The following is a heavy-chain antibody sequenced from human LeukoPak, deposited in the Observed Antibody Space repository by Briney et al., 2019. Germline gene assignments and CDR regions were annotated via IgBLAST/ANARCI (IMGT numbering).Heavy chain of an antibody. CDR3: ARGPRDIVVVDAHYFDY. CDR2: ISYDGSNK. CDR1: GFTFSSYE. J-gene: IGHJ4*02. Sequence: PGGSLRLSCAVSGFTFSSYEMNWVRQAPGKGLEWVAIISYDGSNKYYADSVKGRFTISRDNSKNTLYLQMNSLRAGDTAVYYCARGPRDIVVVDAHYFDYWGQGTLVTVSS. V-gene: IGHV3-30-3*01. D-gene: IGHD2-15*01.